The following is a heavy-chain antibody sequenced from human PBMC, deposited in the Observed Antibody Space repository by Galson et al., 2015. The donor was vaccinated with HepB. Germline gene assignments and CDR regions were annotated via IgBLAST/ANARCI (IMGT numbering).Heavy chain of an antibody. J-gene: IGHJ4*02. CDR1: GGTFSSYA. Sequence: SVKVSCKASGGTFSSYAISWVRQAPGQGLEWMGGIIPIFGTANYAQKFQGRVTITADESTSTAYMELSSLRSEDTAVYYCARVGAGELYYFDYWGQGTLVTVSS. CDR3: ARVGAGELYYFDY. V-gene: IGHV1-69*13. CDR2: IIPIFGTA. D-gene: IGHD3-16*01.